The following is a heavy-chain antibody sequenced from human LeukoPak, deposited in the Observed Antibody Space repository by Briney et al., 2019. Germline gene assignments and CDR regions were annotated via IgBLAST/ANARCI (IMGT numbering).Heavy chain of an antibody. CDR3: ARASSSSTLAWFDP. CDR2: TSFDGSNK. CDR1: GFTFSSSA. V-gene: IGHV3-30*04. J-gene: IGHJ5*02. Sequence: GGSLRLSCAASGFTFSSSAIRWVRQAPGKGLEWVALTSFDGSNKYYADSVKGRFTISRDNSKNTVYLEMNSLRAEDTAVYFCARASSSSTLAWFDPWGQGTLVTVSS. D-gene: IGHD6-13*01.